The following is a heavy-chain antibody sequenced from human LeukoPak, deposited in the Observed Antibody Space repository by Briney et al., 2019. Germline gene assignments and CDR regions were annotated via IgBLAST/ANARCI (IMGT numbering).Heavy chain of an antibody. V-gene: IGHV3-30*04. CDR2: ISYDGSNK. J-gene: IGHJ6*04. CDR1: GFTFSSYA. D-gene: IGHD2-2*01. CDR3: ARDQILGYCSSTSCSIAPYYYYGMDV. Sequence: PGGSLRLSCAASGFTFSSYAMRWVRQAPGKGLGWVAVISYDGSNKYYADSVKGRFTISRDNSKNTLYLQMNSLRAEDTAVYYCARDQILGYCSSTSCSIAPYYYYGMDVWGKGTTVTVSS.